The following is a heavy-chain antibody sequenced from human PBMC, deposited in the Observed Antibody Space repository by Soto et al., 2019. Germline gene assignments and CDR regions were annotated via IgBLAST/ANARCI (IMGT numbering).Heavy chain of an antibody. CDR3: ARDRPFGAGSYSDY. Sequence: QVQLQESGPGLAKPSESLSLTCTVSGGSVSSGSYYWSWIRKPPGKTLEWIGFIDYSGSTNYNPSLKRRVTISIDTSKNQFALRLNSVTAADTAVYYCARDRPFGAGSYSDYWGQGPLVTVSS. D-gene: IGHD3-10*01. CDR1: GGSVSSGSYY. J-gene: IGHJ4*02. V-gene: IGHV4-61*01. CDR2: IDYSGST.